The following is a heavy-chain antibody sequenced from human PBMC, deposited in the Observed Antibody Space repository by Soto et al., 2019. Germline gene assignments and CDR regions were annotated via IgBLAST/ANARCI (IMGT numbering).Heavy chain of an antibody. CDR1: GFTFSDYY. V-gene: IGHV3-11*01. J-gene: IGHJ6*02. CDR2: ISSSGSTI. D-gene: IGHD3-3*01. Sequence: GGSLRLSCAASGFTFSDYYMSWIRQAPGKGLEWVSYISSSGSTIYYADSVKGRFTISRDNAKNSLYLQMNSLRAEDTAVYYCARGSAIFGVAPLYYYYGMDVWGQGTTVTAP. CDR3: ARGSAIFGVAPLYYYYGMDV.